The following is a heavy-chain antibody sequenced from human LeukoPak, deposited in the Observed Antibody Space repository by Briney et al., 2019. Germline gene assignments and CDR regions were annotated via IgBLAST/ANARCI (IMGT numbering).Heavy chain of an antibody. Sequence: SETLSLTCTVSGGSISSSSYYWGWIRQPPGKGLEWIGSIYYSGSTYYDPSLKSRVTISVDTSKNQFSLKLSSVTAADTAVYYCARRDYYGSGIDWFDPWGQGTLVTVSS. V-gene: IGHV4-39*01. CDR2: IYYSGST. CDR1: GGSISSSSYY. D-gene: IGHD3-10*01. J-gene: IGHJ5*02. CDR3: ARRDYYGSGIDWFDP.